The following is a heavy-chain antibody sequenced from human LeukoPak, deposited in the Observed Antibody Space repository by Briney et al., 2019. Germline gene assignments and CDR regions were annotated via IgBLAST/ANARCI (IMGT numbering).Heavy chain of an antibody. Sequence: QPGRSLRLSCAASGFTFDDYAMHWVRQAPGKGLEWVSGISWNSGSIGYADSVKGRFTISRDNAKNSLYLQMNSLRAEDTALYYCAKDDSSGWYGGSAFDIWGQGTMVTVSS. V-gene: IGHV3-9*01. CDR2: ISWNSGSI. CDR1: GFTFDDYA. D-gene: IGHD6-19*01. J-gene: IGHJ3*02. CDR3: AKDDSSGWYGGSAFDI.